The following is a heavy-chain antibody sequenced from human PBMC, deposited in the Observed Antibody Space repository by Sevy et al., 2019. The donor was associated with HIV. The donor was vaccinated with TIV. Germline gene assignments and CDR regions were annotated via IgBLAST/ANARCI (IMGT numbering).Heavy chain of an antibody. Sequence: GGSLRLSCAASGFTFSSYAMSWVRQAPGKGLEWVSAISGSGGSTYYADSVKGRFTISRDNSKNTLYLQMHRLRAEDTAVYYCAKSPSFFTIFDYWGQGTLVTVSS. D-gene: IGHD3-10*01. CDR2: ISGSGGST. J-gene: IGHJ4*02. V-gene: IGHV3-23*01. CDR3: AKSPSFFTIFDY. CDR1: GFTFSSYA.